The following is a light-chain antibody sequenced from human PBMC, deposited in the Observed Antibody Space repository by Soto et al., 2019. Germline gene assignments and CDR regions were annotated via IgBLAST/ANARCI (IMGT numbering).Light chain of an antibody. J-gene: IGKJ1*01. CDR2: GAS. CDR1: QSVSSS. CDR3: QQYNDWPPWT. V-gene: IGKV3-15*01. Sequence: VSTQSTSTLPFSPGERAPLSCRASQSVSSSLAWYQQKPGQAPRLLIYGASTRATGIPARFSGSGSGTEFTLTISSLLSEDFAVYYCQQYNDWPPWTFGQGTKVDIK.